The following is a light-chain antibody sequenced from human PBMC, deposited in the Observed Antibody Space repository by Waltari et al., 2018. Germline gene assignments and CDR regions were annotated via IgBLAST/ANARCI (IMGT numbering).Light chain of an antibody. Sequence: DIQMTQSPSSLSASVGDRVTITCQASQDISNYLNWYQQKPGKAPKLLIYEASNLETGVPSRFSGGESGTDFACTISSLQPEDIGTYYCQQYDNLPFTFGPGTKVDIK. J-gene: IGKJ3*01. CDR1: QDISNY. V-gene: IGKV1-33*01. CDR3: QQYDNLPFT. CDR2: EAS.